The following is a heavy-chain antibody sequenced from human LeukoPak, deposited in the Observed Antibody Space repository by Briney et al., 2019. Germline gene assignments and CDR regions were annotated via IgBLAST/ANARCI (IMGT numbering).Heavy chain of an antibody. V-gene: IGHV3-66*01. CDR2: MYSCGST. D-gene: IGHD3-10*01. CDR1: GFTQSRYE. Sequence: GGSLTLPCGASGFTQSRYEMHGARQAPGEGGVGVSDMYSCGSTYYADSVKGRFTISRDNSKNTLYLQMNSLRAEDTAVYYCARDRVVRGVITRSDYWGQGTLVTVSS. CDR3: ARDRVVRGVITRSDY. J-gene: IGHJ4*02.